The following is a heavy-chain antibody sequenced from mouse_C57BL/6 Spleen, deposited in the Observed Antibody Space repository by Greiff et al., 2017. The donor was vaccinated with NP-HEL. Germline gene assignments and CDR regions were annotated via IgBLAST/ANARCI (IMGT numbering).Heavy chain of an antibody. CDR1: GYTFTSYW. D-gene: IGHD1-1*01. CDR3: TRSYGSRVLSYFDY. CDR2: IYPGNSDT. J-gene: IGHJ2*01. Sequence: VQLQQSGTVLARPGASVKMSCKTSGYTFTSYWMHWVKQRPGQGLEWIGAIYPGNSDTSYNQKFKGKAKLTAVTSASTAYMELSSLTNEDSAVYYCTRSYGSRVLSYFDYWGQGTTLTVSS. V-gene: IGHV1-5*01.